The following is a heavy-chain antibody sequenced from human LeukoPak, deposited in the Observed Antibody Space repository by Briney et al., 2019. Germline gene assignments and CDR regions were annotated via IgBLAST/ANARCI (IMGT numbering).Heavy chain of an antibody. D-gene: IGHD6-19*01. CDR2: IYSSGST. Sequence: PSETLSLTCTVSGGSISSSSYYWGWIRQPPGKGLEWIGTIYSSGSTYYNPSLKSRVTISVDTSKNQFSLKLSSVTAADTAVYYCARGRLKQWLVQRAFDIWGQGTMVTVSS. CDR3: ARGRLKQWLVQRAFDI. CDR1: GGSISSSSYY. V-gene: IGHV4-39*07. J-gene: IGHJ3*02.